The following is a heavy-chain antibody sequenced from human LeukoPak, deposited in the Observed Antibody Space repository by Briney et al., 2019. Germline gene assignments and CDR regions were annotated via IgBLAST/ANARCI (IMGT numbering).Heavy chain of an antibody. V-gene: IGHV3-21*01. CDR2: ISSTSSYV. D-gene: IGHD3-3*01. CDR3: ARPDYDFWSGSPGGNYMDV. Sequence: GGSLRLSYAASGFTFSSYAMHWVRQAPGKGPEWVSSISSTSSYVYYADSVRGRFTISRDNAKNSLYLQMDSLRAEDTAVYYCARPDYDFWSGSPGGNYMDVWGKGTTVTVSS. CDR1: GFTFSSYA. J-gene: IGHJ6*03.